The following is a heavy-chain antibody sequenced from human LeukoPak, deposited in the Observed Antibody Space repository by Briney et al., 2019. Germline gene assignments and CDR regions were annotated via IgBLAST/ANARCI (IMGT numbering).Heavy chain of an antibody. J-gene: IGHJ3*02. CDR2: INPNSGGT. Sequence: ASVKVSCKASGYTLTGYYMHWVRQAPGQGLEWMGWINPNSGGTNYAQKFQGRVTMTRDTSISTAYMELSRLRSDDTAVYYCARKQQRGENDAFDIWGQGTMVTVSS. CDR1: GYTLTGYY. V-gene: IGHV1-2*02. CDR3: ARKQQRGENDAFDI. D-gene: IGHD6-13*01.